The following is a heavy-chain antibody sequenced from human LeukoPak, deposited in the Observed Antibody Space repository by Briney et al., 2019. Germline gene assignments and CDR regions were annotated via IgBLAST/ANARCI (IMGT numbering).Heavy chain of an antibody. CDR1: GNSISSGDNY. CDR2: IYTSGST. D-gene: IGHD3-22*01. CDR3: ARASYSYDINGWVPFDY. V-gene: IGHV4-61*02. J-gene: IGHJ4*02. Sequence: SETLSLTCTVSGNSISSGDNYWSWIRQPAGKGLEWIGRIYTSGSTNYNPSLKSRVTISGDTSKNQFSLRLSSVTAADTAVYYCARASYSYDINGWVPFDYWGQGTLVAVSS.